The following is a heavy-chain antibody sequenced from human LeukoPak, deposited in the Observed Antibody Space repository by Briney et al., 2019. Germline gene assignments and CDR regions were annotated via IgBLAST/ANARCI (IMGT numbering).Heavy chain of an antibody. CDR2: IKQDGSEK. CDR3: ARDDSGSYFSDY. V-gene: IGHV3-7*01. Sequence: PGGSLRLSCAASGFTFSSYWMTWVRQAPGKGLEWVANIKQDGSEKYYVDSVKGRFTISRDNAKNSLYLQMKSLRAEDAAVYYCARDDSGSYFSDYWGQGTLVTVSS. J-gene: IGHJ4*02. D-gene: IGHD1-26*01. CDR1: GFTFSSYW.